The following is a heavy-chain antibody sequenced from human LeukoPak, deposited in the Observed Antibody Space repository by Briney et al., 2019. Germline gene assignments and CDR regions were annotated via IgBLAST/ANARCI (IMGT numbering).Heavy chain of an antibody. D-gene: IGHD3-9*01. CDR2: ISSSNSYI. J-gene: IGHJ4*02. CDR1: GFTFSSYS. Sequence: GGSLRLSCAASGFTFSSYSMNWVRQAPGKGLEWVSSISSSNSYIYYADSVKGRFTISRDNAKNSLYLQMNSLRAEDTAVYYCASPLGKNYDILTGYPDYWGQGTLVTVSS. CDR3: ASPLGKNYDILTGYPDY. V-gene: IGHV3-21*01.